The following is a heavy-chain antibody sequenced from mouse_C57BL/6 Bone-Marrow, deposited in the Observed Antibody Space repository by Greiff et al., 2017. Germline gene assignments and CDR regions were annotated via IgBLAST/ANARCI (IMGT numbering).Heavy chain of an antibody. CDR3: GRYIESGRGFAY. Sequence: EVQLAASGGGLVQPGGSLSLSCAASGFTFTDYYMSWVRPPPGKALEWFGFIRNKANGYSTEYSASVKGRFTISRDYAQSFLYLQMNALRAEDSATYYCGRYIESGRGFAYWGQGTLVTVSA. CDR2: IRNKANGYST. CDR1: GFTFTDYY. V-gene: IGHV7-3*01. J-gene: IGHJ3*01.